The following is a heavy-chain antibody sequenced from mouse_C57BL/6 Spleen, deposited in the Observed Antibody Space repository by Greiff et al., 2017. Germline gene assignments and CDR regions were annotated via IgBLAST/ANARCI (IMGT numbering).Heavy chain of an antibody. D-gene: IGHD2-4*01. V-gene: IGHV1-7*01. CDR2: INPSSGYT. CDR3: ARIFDYQGAY. J-gene: IGHJ3*01. CDR1: GYTFTSYW. Sequence: VQRVESGAELAKPGASVKLSCKASGYTFTSYWMHWVKQRPGQGLEWIGYINPSSGYTKYNPKFKDKATLTADKSSSTAYMQLSSLTYEDSVVYYCARIFDYQGAYWGPGTLVTVSA.